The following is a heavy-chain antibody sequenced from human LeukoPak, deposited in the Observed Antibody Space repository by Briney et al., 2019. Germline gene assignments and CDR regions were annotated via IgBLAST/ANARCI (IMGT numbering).Heavy chain of an antibody. J-gene: IGHJ4*02. CDR3: ARDIVVVPAAIRGYYFDY. Sequence: PGGSLRLSCAASGFTFSIYSMNWVRQAPGKGLEWVSSISSSSSYIYYADSVKGRFTISRDNAKNSLYLQMNSLRAEDTAVYYCARDIVVVPAAIRGYYFDYWGQGTLVTVSS. CDR1: GFTFSIYS. D-gene: IGHD2-2*02. V-gene: IGHV3-21*01. CDR2: ISSSSSYI.